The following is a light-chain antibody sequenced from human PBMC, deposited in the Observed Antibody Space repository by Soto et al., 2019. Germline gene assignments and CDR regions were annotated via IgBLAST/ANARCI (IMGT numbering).Light chain of an antibody. J-gene: IGKJ2*01. V-gene: IGKV3-15*01. CDR3: QQYNTWPLYT. Sequence: EIVMTQSPATLYVSPGERATLSCRASQSVSSNLAWYPQKPCQAPRLLIYGASTRATGIPARFSGSGSGTEFTLSISSLQSEDFAIYYCQQYNTWPLYTFGQGTKLEIK. CDR1: QSVSSN. CDR2: GAS.